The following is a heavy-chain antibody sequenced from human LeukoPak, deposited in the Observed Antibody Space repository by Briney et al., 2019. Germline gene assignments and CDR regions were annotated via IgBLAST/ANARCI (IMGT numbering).Heavy chain of an antibody. V-gene: IGHV1-69*04. CDR1: GGTFSSYA. J-gene: IGHJ4*02. Sequence: ASVKVSCKASGGTFSSYAIGWVRQAPGQGLEWMGRIIPILGIANYAQKFQGRVTITADKSTSTAYMELSSLRSEDTAVYYCATRNDYYDSSGYYLPHFDYWGQGTLVTVPS. D-gene: IGHD3-22*01. CDR3: ATRNDYYDSSGYYLPHFDY. CDR2: IIPILGIA.